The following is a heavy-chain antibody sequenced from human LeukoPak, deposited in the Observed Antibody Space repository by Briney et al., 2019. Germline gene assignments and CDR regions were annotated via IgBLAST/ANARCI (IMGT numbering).Heavy chain of an antibody. CDR1: GFTFSSYA. D-gene: IGHD3-3*01. CDR3: ARSDFPYGMDV. V-gene: IGHV3-21*01. J-gene: IGHJ6*02. CDR2: ISSSSSYI. Sequence: GGSLRLSCAASGFTFSSYAMSWVRQAPGKGLEWVSSISSSSSYIYYADSVKGRFTISRDNAKNSLYLQMNSLRAEDTAVYYCARSDFPYGMDVWGQGTTVTVSS.